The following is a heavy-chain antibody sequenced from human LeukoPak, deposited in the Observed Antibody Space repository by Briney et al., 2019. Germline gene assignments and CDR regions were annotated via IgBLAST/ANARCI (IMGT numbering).Heavy chain of an antibody. CDR2: INHSGRT. V-gene: IGHV4-34*01. J-gene: IGHJ4*02. CDR1: GGSFSGYY. D-gene: IGHD6-13*01. Sequence: SETLSLTCAVYGGSFSGYYWSWIRQPPGKGLEWIGEINHSGRTNYSPSLKSRVTISVDTSKNQFSLKLSSVTAADTAVYYCARGKGWAAAADRGGYYFDYWGQGTLVTVSS. CDR3: ARGKGWAAAADRGGYYFDY.